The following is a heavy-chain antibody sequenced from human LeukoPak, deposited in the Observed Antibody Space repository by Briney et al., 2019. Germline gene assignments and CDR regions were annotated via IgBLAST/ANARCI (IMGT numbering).Heavy chain of an antibody. CDR3: ARGICDFWSGYDARTAYNWFDP. D-gene: IGHD3-3*01. Sequence: GGSLRLSCAASGFTFSSYSMNWVRQAPGKGLEWVSYISSSSSTIYYADPVKGRFTISRDNAKNSLYLQMNSLRAEDTAVYYCARGICDFWSGYDARTAYNWFDPWGQGTLVTVSS. V-gene: IGHV3-48*01. J-gene: IGHJ5*02. CDR2: ISSSSSTI. CDR1: GFTFSSYS.